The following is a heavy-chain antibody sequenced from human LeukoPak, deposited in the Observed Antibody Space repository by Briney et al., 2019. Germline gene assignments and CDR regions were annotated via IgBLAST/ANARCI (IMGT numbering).Heavy chain of an antibody. CDR1: GFTFSDAW. CDR3: TTRGGLGY. Sequence: GGSLRLSCAGSGFTFSDAWMSWVRXAXGXGLEWVGRIKNKVDGGTTDYAAPAKGRFTISRDDAKNMAYLQMSSLKIEDTGVYYCTTRGGLGYWGQGTLVTVSS. CDR2: IKNKVDGGTT. D-gene: IGHD3-10*01. V-gene: IGHV3-15*01. J-gene: IGHJ4*02.